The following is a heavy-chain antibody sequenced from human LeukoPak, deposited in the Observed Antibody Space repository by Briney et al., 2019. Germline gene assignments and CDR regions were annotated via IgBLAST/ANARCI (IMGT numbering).Heavy chain of an antibody. D-gene: IGHD7-27*01. V-gene: IGHV3-30*02. J-gene: IGHJ3*02. Sequence: PGGSLRLSCAASGFTFSSYGMHWVRQAPGKGLEWVAFIRYDGSNKYYADSVEGRFTISRDNSKNTLYLQMNSLRAEDTAVYYCAKNWLTGGLAYAFDIWGQGTMVTVSS. CDR1: GFTFSSYG. CDR2: IRYDGSNK. CDR3: AKNWLTGGLAYAFDI.